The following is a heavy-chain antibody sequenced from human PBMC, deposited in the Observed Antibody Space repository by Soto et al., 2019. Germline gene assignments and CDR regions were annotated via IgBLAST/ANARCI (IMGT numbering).Heavy chain of an antibody. CDR2: IYYSGST. D-gene: IGHD3-16*01. CDR3: ARLSLADYVLY. J-gene: IGHJ4*02. Sequence: PSETLSLTCTVSGGSISSSSYYWGWIRQPPGKGLEWIGSIYYSGSTYYNPSLKSRVTISVDTSKNQFSLKLSSVTAADTAVYYCARLSLADYVLYWGQGTLVTVS. V-gene: IGHV4-39*01. CDR1: GGSISSSSYY.